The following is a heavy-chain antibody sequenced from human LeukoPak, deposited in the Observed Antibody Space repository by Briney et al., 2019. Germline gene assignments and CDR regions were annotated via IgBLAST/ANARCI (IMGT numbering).Heavy chain of an antibody. CDR2: INHSGST. D-gene: IGHD2-15*01. J-gene: IGHJ3*02. Sequence: SETLSLTCAVYGGSFSGYYWSWIRQPPGKGLEWIGEINHSGSTNYNPSLKSRVTISVDTSKNQFSLKLSSVTAADTAVYYCARCPYCVVVVAAGAFDIWGQGTMVTVSS. V-gene: IGHV4-34*01. CDR1: GGSFSGYY. CDR3: ARCPYCVVVVAAGAFDI.